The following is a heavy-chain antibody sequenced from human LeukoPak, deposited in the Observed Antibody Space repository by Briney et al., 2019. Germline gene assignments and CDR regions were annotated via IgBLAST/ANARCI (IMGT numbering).Heavy chain of an antibody. CDR1: GFTFSSYA. V-gene: IGHV3-23*01. CDR3: AKLPGRAADY. CDR2: ISGSGGST. J-gene: IGHJ4*02. Sequence: GRSLRLSCAASGFTFSSYAMRWVRQAPGKGLEWGSGISGSGGSTYNAASVKGRFTISRDNSKNTLYLQMNSLRAEDTAVYYCAKLPGRAADYWGQGTLVTVSS.